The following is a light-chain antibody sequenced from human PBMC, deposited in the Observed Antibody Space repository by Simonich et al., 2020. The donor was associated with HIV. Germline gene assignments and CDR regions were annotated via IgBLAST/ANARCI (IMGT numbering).Light chain of an antibody. CDR1: QSLLHSNGYNY. J-gene: IGKJ3*01. CDR3: MQSIQLPRT. CDR2: LGS. Sequence: DIVMTQSPLSLPVTPGEPASISCRSSQSLLHSNGYNYLDWYLQKPGQSPQLLIYLGSSRASGVPDRFSGSGSGTDFTLKISRVEAEDVGVYYCMQSIQLPRTFGPGTKVDIK. V-gene: IGKV2-28*01.